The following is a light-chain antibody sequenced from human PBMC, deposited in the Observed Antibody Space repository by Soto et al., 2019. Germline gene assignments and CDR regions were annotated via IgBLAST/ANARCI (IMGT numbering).Light chain of an antibody. Sequence: QSALTQPAAVSGSPGQSSTISFTGTSSDVGSYNLVSWYQQHPGKAPKLMIYEGSKRPSGVSNRFSGSKSGNTASLTISGLQAEDEADYYCCSYAGSRVFGGGTKVTVL. CDR2: EGS. CDR1: SSDVGSYNL. J-gene: IGLJ3*02. V-gene: IGLV2-23*01. CDR3: CSYAGSRV.